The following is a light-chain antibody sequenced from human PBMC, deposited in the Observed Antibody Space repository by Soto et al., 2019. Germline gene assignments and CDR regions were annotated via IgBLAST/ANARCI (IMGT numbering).Light chain of an antibody. CDR3: AAWDDSLSGWV. CDR2: RNN. CDR1: SSNIGTNY. J-gene: IGLJ3*02. V-gene: IGLV1-47*01. Sequence: QSVLTQPPSASGTPGQRVTISCSGSSSNIGTNYVYWYQQLPGTAPKLVIYRNNERPSGVPGRFSGSKSGTSASLAISGLRSEDEADYYCAAWDDSLSGWVFGGGTKLTVL.